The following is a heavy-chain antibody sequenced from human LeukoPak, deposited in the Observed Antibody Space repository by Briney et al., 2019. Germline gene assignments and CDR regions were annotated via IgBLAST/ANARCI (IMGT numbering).Heavy chain of an antibody. J-gene: IGHJ3*02. D-gene: IGHD3-22*01. CDR3: AKVAITMIVVVIVAPVDSGAFDI. V-gene: IGHV3-23*01. CDR1: GFTFSSYS. Sequence: GGSLRLSCAATGFTFSSYSMNWVRQAPGKGLEWVSAISGSGGSTYYADSVKGRFTISRDNSKNTLYLQMNSLRAEDTAVYYCAKVAITMIVVVIVAPVDSGAFDIWGQGTMVTVSS. CDR2: ISGSGGST.